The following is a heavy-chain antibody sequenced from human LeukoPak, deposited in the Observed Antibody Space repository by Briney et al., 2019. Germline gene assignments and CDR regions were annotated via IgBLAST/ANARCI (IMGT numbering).Heavy chain of an antibody. Sequence: ESLRLSCAASGCTVSRNYMSWIRQAPGKGLEWISVIYAGAQTYYADSVKGRFTISRHISKNTLYLQMNSLRAEDTAVYYCARGRVRGDFDYWGQGTLVTVSS. J-gene: IGHJ4*02. CDR2: IYAGAQT. V-gene: IGHV3-53*04. D-gene: IGHD3-10*01. CDR1: GCTVSRNY. CDR3: ARGRVRGDFDY.